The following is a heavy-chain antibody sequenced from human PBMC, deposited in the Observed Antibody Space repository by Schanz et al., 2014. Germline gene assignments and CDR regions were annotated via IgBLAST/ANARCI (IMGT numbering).Heavy chain of an antibody. D-gene: IGHD2-21*02. J-gene: IGHJ4*02. CDR1: GFTFSAHA. CDR2: ISGSGRDT. CDR3: AKELRPGDIPLRGNFDY. Sequence: EVLLVDSGGGLVQPGGSLRLSCGASGFTFSAHAMSWVRQAPGKGPEWFSAISGSGRDTYYAASVKGRFTISRDNSKNTLSLQMNSLRAEDTAVYYCAKELRPGDIPLRGNFDYWGQGTLVTVSS. V-gene: IGHV3-23*04.